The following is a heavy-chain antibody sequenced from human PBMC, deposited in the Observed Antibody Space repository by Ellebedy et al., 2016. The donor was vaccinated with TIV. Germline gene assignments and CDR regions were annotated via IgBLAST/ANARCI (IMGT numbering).Heavy chain of an antibody. CDR3: ARTSGTYSPHFDY. J-gene: IGHJ4*02. Sequence: GESLKISXVASGFTFTDHYMDWVRQAPGKGLEWLGRTRNKANSYTTEYAASVKGRVTFSRDDSKSSLYLQLNSLRTEDTAVYYCARTSGTYSPHFDYWGRGTLVTVSS. D-gene: IGHD3-10*01. CDR2: TRNKANSYTT. CDR1: GFTFTDHY. V-gene: IGHV3-72*01.